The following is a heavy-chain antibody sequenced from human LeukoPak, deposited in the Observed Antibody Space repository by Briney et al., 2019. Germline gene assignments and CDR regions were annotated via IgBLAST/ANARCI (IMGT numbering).Heavy chain of an antibody. D-gene: IGHD1-1*01. CDR1: GFTFSSYA. CDR2: ISSNGGST. Sequence: PGGSLRLSCAASGFTFSSYAMHWVRQAPGKGLEYASAISSNGGSTYYANSVKGRFTLSTDTSNNTLYLQMGSLRAEDMAVYYCATTRLGLSGIYWGQGTLVTVSS. CDR3: ATTRLGLSGIY. V-gene: IGHV3-64*01. J-gene: IGHJ4*02.